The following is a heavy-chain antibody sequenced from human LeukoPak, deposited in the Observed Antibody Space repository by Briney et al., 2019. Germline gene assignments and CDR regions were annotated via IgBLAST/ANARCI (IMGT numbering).Heavy chain of an antibody. CDR3: GRGYSYGYYYYGMDV. CDR2: ITGSGGST. V-gene: IGHV3-23*01. Sequence: PGGSLRLSCAASGFTFSNYAMSWVRQAPGKGLEWVSAITGSGGSTYYADSVKGRFTIPRDNSKNTLYLQMNSLRGEDTAVYYCGRGYSYGYYYYGMDVWGQGTTVTVSS. J-gene: IGHJ6*02. D-gene: IGHD5-18*01. CDR1: GFTFSNYA.